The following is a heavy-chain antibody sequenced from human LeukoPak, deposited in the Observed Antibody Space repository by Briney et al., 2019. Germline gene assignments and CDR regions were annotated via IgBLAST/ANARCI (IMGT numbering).Heavy chain of an antibody. V-gene: IGHV4-31*03. D-gene: IGHD3-22*01. Sequence: SQTLSLTCTVSGGFISSGGYYWSWIRQHPGKGLEWIGYIYYSGSTYYNPSLKSRVTISVDTSKNQFSLKLSSVTAADTAVYYCARRGSSGYYLGYWGQGTLVTVSS. CDR1: GGFISSGGYY. CDR2: IYYSGST. J-gene: IGHJ4*02. CDR3: ARRGSSGYYLGY.